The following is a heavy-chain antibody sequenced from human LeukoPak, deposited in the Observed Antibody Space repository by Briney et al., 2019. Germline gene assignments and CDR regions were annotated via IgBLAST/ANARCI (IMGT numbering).Heavy chain of an antibody. D-gene: IGHD6-19*01. CDR2: INHSGST. V-gene: IGHV4-34*01. J-gene: IGHJ5*02. CDR1: GGSFSGYY. Sequence: SETLSLTCAVYGGSFSGYYWSWIRQPPGKGLEWIGEINHSGSTNYNPSLKSRVTISVDTSKNQFSLMLSSVTAADTAVYYCAREVVAVAGTNWFDPWGQGTLVTVSS. CDR3: AREVVAVAGTNWFDP.